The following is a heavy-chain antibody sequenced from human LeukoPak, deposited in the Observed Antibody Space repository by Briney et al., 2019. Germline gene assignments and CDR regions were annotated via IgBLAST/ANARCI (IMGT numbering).Heavy chain of an antibody. J-gene: IGHJ4*02. CDR1: GFTFDDYA. D-gene: IGHD4-23*01. CDR3: AKLYARVTRYYFDY. V-gene: IGHV3-9*01. CDR2: ISWNSGSI. Sequence: PGRSLRLSCAASGFTFDDYAMHWVRQAPGKGLEWVSGISWNSGSIGYADSVKGRFTISRDNAKNSLDLQMSSLRAEDTAVYYCAKLYARVTRYYFDYWGQGTLVTVSS.